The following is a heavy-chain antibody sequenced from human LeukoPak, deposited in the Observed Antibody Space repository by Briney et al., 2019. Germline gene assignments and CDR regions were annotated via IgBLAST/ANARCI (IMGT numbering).Heavy chain of an antibody. V-gene: IGHV3-30*04. J-gene: IGHJ4*02. CDR2: ISHDGSNK. D-gene: IGHD5-12*01. Sequence: GRSLRLSCAASGFSFSSYAMHWVRQAPGKGLEWVAVISHDGSNKYYADSVKGRFTISRDNSKNTLYLQMNSLRAEDTAVYYCARGYSGYDGFDYWGQGTLVTVSS. CDR3: ARGYSGYDGFDY. CDR1: GFSFSSYA.